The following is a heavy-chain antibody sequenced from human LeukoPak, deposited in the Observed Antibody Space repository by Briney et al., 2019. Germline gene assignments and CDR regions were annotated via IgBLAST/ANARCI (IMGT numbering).Heavy chain of an antibody. CDR1: GFTFSSYA. V-gene: IGHV3-7*01. CDR2: IKQDGSEK. D-gene: IGHD3-3*01. CDR3: ARDDYDFWSGYYTYYYYYYMDV. J-gene: IGHJ6*03. Sequence: LSGGSLRLSCAASGFTFSSYAMHWVRQAPGKGLEWVANIKQDGSEKYYVDSVKGRFTISRDNAKNSLYLQMNSLRAEDTAVYYCARDDYDFWSGYYTYYYYYYMDVWGKGTTVTVSS.